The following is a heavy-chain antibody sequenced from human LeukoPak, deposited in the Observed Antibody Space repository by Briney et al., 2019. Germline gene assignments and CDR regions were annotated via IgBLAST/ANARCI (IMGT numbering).Heavy chain of an antibody. CDR1: GGTFSSYA. J-gene: IGHJ4*02. CDR2: IIPILGIA. CDR3: ARSRTIPASRFDY. V-gene: IGHV1-69*04. Sequence: GASVKVSCKASGGTFSSYAISWVRQAPGQGLEWMGRIIPILGIANYAQKFQGRVTITADKSTSTAYMELSSLRSEDTAVYYCARSRTIPASRFDYWGQGTLVTVSS. D-gene: IGHD3-3*01.